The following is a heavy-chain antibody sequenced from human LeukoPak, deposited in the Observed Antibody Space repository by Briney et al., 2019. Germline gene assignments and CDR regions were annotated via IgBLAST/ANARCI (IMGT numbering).Heavy chain of an antibody. CDR3: AKQYEQSSGWCRYNWFDP. Sequence: GGSLRLSCAASGFTFSSYAMSWVRQAPGKGLEWVSAISGSGGSTYYADSVKGRFTISRDNSKNTLYLQMNSLRAEDTAVYYCAKQYEQSSGWCRYNWFDPWGQGTLVTVSS. V-gene: IGHV3-23*01. CDR1: GFTFSSYA. D-gene: IGHD6-19*01. J-gene: IGHJ5*02. CDR2: ISGSGGST.